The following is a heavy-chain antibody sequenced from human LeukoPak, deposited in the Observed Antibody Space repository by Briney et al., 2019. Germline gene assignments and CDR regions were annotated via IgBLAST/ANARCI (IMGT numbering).Heavy chain of an antibody. CDR2: MSSAEGYT. Sequence: PGGSLRLSCGASGLTFKNYAMAWVRQAPGKGLEWVSAMSSAEGYTYYGESVKGRFTISGDTFRNTMYLQMENLRAEDTAMYYCARRSKSGSGWFDYWGQGVLVTVSS. V-gene: IGHV3-23*01. J-gene: IGHJ4*02. D-gene: IGHD6-19*01. CDR1: GLTFKNYA. CDR3: ARRSKSGSGWFDY.